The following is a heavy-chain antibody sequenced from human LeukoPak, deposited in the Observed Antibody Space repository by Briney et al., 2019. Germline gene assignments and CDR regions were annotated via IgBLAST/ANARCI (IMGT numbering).Heavy chain of an antibody. V-gene: IGHV4-30-2*01. D-gene: IGHD4-23*01. CDR1: GGSISSGGYY. CDR2: IYHSGST. CDR3: ARWGIGAATVGFDP. J-gene: IGHJ5*02. Sequence: PSETLSLTCTVSGGSISSGGYYWSWIRQPPGKGLEWIGYIYHSGSTYYNPSLKSRVTISVDRSKNQFSLKLSSVTAADTAVYYCARWGIGAATVGFDPWGQGTLVTVSS.